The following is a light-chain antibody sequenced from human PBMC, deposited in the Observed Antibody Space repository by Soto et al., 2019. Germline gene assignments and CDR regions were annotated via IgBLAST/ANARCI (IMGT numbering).Light chain of an antibody. CDR3: QQYNDWPSLT. V-gene: IGKV3-15*01. CDR1: QSVGSN. CDR2: GAS. Sequence: DIVMTQSPATLSVSPGERATLSCRASQSVGSNLAWYQQKPGQAPRLLIYGASTRATGIPARFSVSGSGTEFTHTINSLESEDFAVYYCQQYNDWPSLTFGGGTKVEIK. J-gene: IGKJ4*01.